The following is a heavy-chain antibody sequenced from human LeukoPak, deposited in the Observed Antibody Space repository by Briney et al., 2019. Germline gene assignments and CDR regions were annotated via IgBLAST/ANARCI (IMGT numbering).Heavy chain of an antibody. CDR3: ARGGGYDLFDY. CDR2: ISSSSSYI. Sequence: GGSLRLSCAASRFTFDDYTMHWVRQAPGKGLEWVSSISSSSSYIYYADSVKGRFTISRDNAKNSLYLQMNSLRAEDTAVYYCARGGGYDLFDYWGQGTLVTVSS. D-gene: IGHD5-12*01. J-gene: IGHJ4*02. V-gene: IGHV3-21*01. CDR1: RFTFDDYT.